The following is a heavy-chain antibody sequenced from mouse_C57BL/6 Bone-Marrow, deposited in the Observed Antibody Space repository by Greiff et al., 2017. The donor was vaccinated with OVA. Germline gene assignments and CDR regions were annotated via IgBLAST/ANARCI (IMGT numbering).Heavy chain of an antibody. D-gene: IGHD2-12*01. V-gene: IGHV1-55*01. CDR2: IYPGSGSN. J-gene: IGHJ1*03. CDR3: TRKALTLGYWYFDV. CDR1: GYTFTSYW. Sequence: VQLQQSGAELVKPGASVKMSCKASGYTFTSYWITWVKQRPGQGLEWIGDIYPGSGSNNYNEKFKSKATLTVDTSASTSYMQLSSQTAEDSAVYYCTRKALTLGYWYFDVWGTGTTVTVSS.